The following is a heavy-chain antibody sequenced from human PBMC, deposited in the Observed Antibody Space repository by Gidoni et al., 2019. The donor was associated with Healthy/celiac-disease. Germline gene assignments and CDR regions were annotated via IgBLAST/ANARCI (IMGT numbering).Heavy chain of an antibody. CDR1: GFTFSSYA. J-gene: IGHJ4*02. V-gene: IGHV3-23*01. CDR3: AKDIEPGYYYDSSGYQNFDY. Sequence: EVQLLESGGGLVQPGGSLRLSCAASGFTFSSYAMSWVRQAPGKGLEWVSAISGSGGSTYYADSVKGRFTISRDNSKNTLYLQMNSLRAEDTAVYYCAKDIEPGYYYDSSGYQNFDYWGQGTLVTVSS. D-gene: IGHD3-22*01. CDR2: ISGSGGST.